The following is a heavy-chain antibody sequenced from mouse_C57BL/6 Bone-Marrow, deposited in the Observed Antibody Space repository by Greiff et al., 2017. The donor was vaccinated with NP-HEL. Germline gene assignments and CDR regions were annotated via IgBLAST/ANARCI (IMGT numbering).Heavy chain of an antibody. Sequence: QVQLQQSGPELVKPGASVKISCKASGYAFSSSWMNWVKQRPGKGLEWIGRIYPGDGDTNYNGKFKGKATLTADKSSSTAYMELHSLTSEDSAVYFCARDAHAYFDYWGQGTTLTVSS. CDR3: ARDAHAYFDY. J-gene: IGHJ2*01. V-gene: IGHV1-82*01. D-gene: IGHD1-3*01. CDR1: GYAFSSSW. CDR2: IYPGDGDT.